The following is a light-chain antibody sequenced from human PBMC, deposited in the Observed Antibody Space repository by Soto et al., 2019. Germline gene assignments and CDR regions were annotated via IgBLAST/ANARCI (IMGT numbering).Light chain of an antibody. CDR3: QQYNNWPYT. V-gene: IGKV3-20*01. Sequence: EIVLTQSPGTLSLSPGERATLSCRASQSVSNNYLAWYQQKPGQAPRLLIYGASNRATGIPDRFSGSGSGTDFTLTISRLEPEDFAVYFCQQYNNWPYTFGQGTKVEI. CDR2: GAS. CDR1: QSVSNNY. J-gene: IGKJ2*01.